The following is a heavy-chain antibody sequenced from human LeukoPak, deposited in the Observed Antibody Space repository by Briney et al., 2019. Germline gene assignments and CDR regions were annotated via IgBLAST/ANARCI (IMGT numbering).Heavy chain of an antibody. CDR2: ISAYNGNT. J-gene: IGHJ6*03. CDR3: VRGGTLVYYYYMDV. Sequence: ASVKVSCKASGYTFTSYGISWVRQAPGQGLEWMGWISAYNGNTNYAQKLQGRVTMTTDTSTSTAYMELRSLTSDDTAVYYCVRGGTLVYYYYMDVWGKGTTVTVSS. CDR1: GYTFTSYG. V-gene: IGHV1-18*01. D-gene: IGHD1-26*01.